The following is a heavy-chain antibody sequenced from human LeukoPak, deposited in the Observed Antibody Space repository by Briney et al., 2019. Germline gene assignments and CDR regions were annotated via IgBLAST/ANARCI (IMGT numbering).Heavy chain of an antibody. J-gene: IGHJ4*02. D-gene: IGHD4-11*01. CDR1: GFTFSTYA. Sequence: GGSLRLSCAASGFTFSTYAMTWVRQAPRKGLEWVSTISGDGTETFYADSVKGRFTISRDNSKNTHYLQMSSLRAEDTGIYYCAKGGHYSFFDYWGQGTLVTVSS. CDR2: ISGDGTET. V-gene: IGHV3-23*01. CDR3: AKGGHYSFFDY.